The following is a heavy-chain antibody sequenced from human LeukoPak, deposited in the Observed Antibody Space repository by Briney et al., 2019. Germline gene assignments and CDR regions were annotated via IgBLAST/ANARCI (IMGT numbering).Heavy chain of an antibody. V-gene: IGHV3-66*01. CDR1: GFTVSSNY. D-gene: IGHD3-9*01. Sequence: GGSLRLSCAASGFTVSSNYMSWVRQAPGKRLEWVSVIYSCGSTYYADSVKGRFTISRDNAKNSLYLQMNSLRAEDTAVYYSARVSNDWDWYFDLWGRGTLVTVSS. J-gene: IGHJ2*01. CDR3: ARVSNDWDWYFDL. CDR2: IYSCGST.